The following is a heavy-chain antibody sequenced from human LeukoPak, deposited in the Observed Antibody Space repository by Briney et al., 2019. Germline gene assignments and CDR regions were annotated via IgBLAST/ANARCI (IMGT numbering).Heavy chain of an antibody. CDR1: GASFSGYY. CDR3: AREGGGNSY. V-gene: IGHV4-34*12. D-gene: IGHD4-23*01. Sequence: ASETLTLTCAVSGASFSGYYWSWIRQSPGKGLEWIGEIFHTGSTNYNPSLKSRVTISINTSKNQLSLKLSSVTAADTAVYSCAREGGGNSYWGQGTLVLVSA. CDR2: IFHTGST. J-gene: IGHJ4*02.